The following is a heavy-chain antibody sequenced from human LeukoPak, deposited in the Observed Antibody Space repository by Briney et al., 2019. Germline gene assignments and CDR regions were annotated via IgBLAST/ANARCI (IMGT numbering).Heavy chain of an antibody. D-gene: IGHD3-16*01. Sequence: GGSLRLSCAASGFTVSSNYMSWVRQAPGKGLEWVSVLYSGGNTYYADSVKGRFTISRANSKNTLFLQMNSLRAEDTALYYCAKDIGSGGLRLGELDGFFDYWGQGTLVTVSS. CDR2: LYSGGNT. CDR1: GFTVSSNY. CDR3: AKDIGSGGLRLGELDGFFDY. V-gene: IGHV3-53*05. J-gene: IGHJ4*02.